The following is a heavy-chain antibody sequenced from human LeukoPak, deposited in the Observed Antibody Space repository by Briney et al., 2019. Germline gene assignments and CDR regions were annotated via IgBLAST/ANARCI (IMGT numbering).Heavy chain of an antibody. CDR1: GGYISSSSYY. CDR2: ITDDGST. J-gene: IGHJ4*02. D-gene: IGHD3/OR15-3a*01. V-gene: IGHV4-39*01. CDR3: AMYRGLTMFDY. Sequence: PSETLSLTCIVSGGYISSSSYYWGWIRQPPGKGLEWIGSITDDGSTSYNPPLKSRVTISVDTSKNQFSLKLSSVTAADTAVYYCAMYRGLTMFDYWGQGTLVTVSS.